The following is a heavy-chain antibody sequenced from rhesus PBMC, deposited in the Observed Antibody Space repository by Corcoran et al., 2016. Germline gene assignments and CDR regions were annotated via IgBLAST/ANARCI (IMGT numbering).Heavy chain of an antibody. D-gene: IGHD4-29*01. CDR1: GYTFTTYS. J-gene: IGHJ5-1*01. CDR2: INPSNGNT. CDR3: ARGAVAATVRFDV. V-gene: IGHV1-200*01. Sequence: QVQLVQSGAEVKKPGASVKLSCKASGYTFTTYSRNWGGQAPGPVCEWIGWINPSNGNTGCPQKFQGRVTMTRDTSTSTAYMELSSLRSEDTAVYYCARGAVAATVRFDVWGPGVLVTVSS.